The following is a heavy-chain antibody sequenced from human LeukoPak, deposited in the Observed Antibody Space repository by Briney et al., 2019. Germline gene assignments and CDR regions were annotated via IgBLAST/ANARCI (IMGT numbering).Heavy chain of an antibody. CDR1: GGSISSSSYY. J-gene: IGHJ4*02. Sequence: SETLSLTCTVSGGSISSSSYYWGWIRQPPGKGLEWIGNIYYSGSTYYNPSLKSRITISVDTSKNQFSLKLSSVTAADTAVYYCASLAARPPTAFDYWGQGTLVTVSS. CDR2: IYYSGST. V-gene: IGHV4-39*01. CDR3: ASLAARPPTAFDY. D-gene: IGHD6-6*01.